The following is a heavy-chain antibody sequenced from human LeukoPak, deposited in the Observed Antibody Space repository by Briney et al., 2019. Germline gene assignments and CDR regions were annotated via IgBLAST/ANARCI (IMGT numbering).Heavy chain of an antibody. CDR2: IYASGST. Sequence: SQTLSLTCTVSGGSISSGSYYWGWIRQPAGKGLEWIGRIYASGSTNYNPALKSRLTISVDTSKNQFSLKLSSVTAADTAVYYCASNIVVVPDNWFDPWGQGTLVTVSS. D-gene: IGHD2-2*01. CDR1: GGSISSGSYY. CDR3: ASNIVVVPDNWFDP. J-gene: IGHJ5*02. V-gene: IGHV4-61*02.